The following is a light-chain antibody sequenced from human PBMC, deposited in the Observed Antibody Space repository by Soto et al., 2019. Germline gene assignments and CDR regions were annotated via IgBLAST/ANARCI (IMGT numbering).Light chain of an antibody. Sequence: EIVLTQSTATLSVPPGERATLSCRDSQSVSSYVAWYQQTPGQAPRLLIHGASTRATGIPARFSGSGSGTEFTLTISSLQSEDFAVYYCQQYNNWPQTFGQGTKVDI. CDR1: QSVSSY. CDR2: GAS. V-gene: IGKV3-15*01. CDR3: QQYNNWPQT. J-gene: IGKJ1*01.